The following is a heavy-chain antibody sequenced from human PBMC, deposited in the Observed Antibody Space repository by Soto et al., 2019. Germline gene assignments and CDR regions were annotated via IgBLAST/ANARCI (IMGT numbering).Heavy chain of an antibody. CDR2: FDLEDGKT. D-gene: IGHD3-3*01. CDR1: GYTLTELS. J-gene: IGHJ6*02. CDR3: ATAPIILPPPTTHFDFWSGSDHYGLDV. V-gene: IGHV1-24*01. Sequence: ASVKVSCKVSGYTLTELSMHWVRQAPGKGLEWMGGFDLEDGKTIYAQKFQGRVTMTEDTSTETAYMELSSLRSEDTGVYYCATAPIILPPPTTHFDFWSGSDHYGLDVWGQGTTVTVSS.